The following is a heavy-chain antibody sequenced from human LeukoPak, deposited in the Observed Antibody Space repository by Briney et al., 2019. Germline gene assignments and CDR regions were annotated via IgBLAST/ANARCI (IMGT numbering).Heavy chain of an antibody. CDR3: AAWFGESVP. D-gene: IGHD3-10*01. CDR2: MNEDGGGR. Sequence: PGGSLRLSCAASGFTFTSAWMSWLRQTPEKGLEWVAQMNEDGGGRFYVDSAKRRVTISRDDTQNSDYLQMNSLRVEDTAVYYCAAWFGESVPWGQGTLVTVSS. CDR1: GFTFTSAW. J-gene: IGHJ5*02. V-gene: IGHV3-7*01.